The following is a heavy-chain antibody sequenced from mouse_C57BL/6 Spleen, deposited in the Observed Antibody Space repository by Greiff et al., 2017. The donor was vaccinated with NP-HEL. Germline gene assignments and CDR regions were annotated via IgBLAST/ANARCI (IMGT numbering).Heavy chain of an antibody. Sequence: QVQLQQPGAELVRPGSSVKLSCKASGYTFTSYWMHWVKQRPIQGLEWIGNIDPSDSETHYNQKFKDKATLTVDKSSSTAYMQLSSLTSEDSAVYYCARERTTVVAGAMDYWGQGTSVTVSS. J-gene: IGHJ4*01. V-gene: IGHV1-52*01. CDR3: ARERTTVVAGAMDY. CDR1: GYTFTSYW. CDR2: IDPSDSET. D-gene: IGHD1-1*01.